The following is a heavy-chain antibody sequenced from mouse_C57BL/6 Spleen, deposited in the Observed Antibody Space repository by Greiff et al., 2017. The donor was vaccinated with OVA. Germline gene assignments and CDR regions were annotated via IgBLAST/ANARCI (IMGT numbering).Heavy chain of an antibody. J-gene: IGHJ1*03. CDR3: ARRVVTTVVDHWYFDV. D-gene: IGHD1-1*01. V-gene: IGHV1-53*01. CDR2: INPSNGGT. CDR1: GYTFTSYW. Sequence: QVQLQQPGTELVKPGASVKLSCKASGYTFTSYWMHWVKQRPGQGLEWIGNINPSNGGTKYNEKFKSKATLTVDKSSSTAYMQLSSLSSEDSAVYYCARRVVTTVVDHWYFDVWGTGTTVTVSS.